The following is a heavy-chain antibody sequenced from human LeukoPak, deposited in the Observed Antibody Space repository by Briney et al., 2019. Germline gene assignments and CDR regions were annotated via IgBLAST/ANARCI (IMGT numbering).Heavy chain of an antibody. J-gene: IGHJ4*02. D-gene: IGHD6-13*01. CDR1: EFTFSSYS. Sequence: GGSLRLSCAASEFTFSSYSMNWVRQAPGKGLEGVSYISSSAGTRYYADSVEGRFTISRDNAKNSLYLQMNSLTAEDTAVYYCARGDGYTTTWYLDYWGQGTLVTVSS. CDR3: ARGDGYTTTWYLDY. CDR2: ISSSAGTR. V-gene: IGHV3-48*03.